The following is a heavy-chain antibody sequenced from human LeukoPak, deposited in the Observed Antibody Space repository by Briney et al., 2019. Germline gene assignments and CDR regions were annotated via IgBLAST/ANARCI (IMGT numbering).Heavy chain of an antibody. V-gene: IGHV1-46*01. J-gene: IGHJ4*02. D-gene: IGHD3-16*02. CDR2: INPISEAT. CDR3: ARLPYRDGVAQDY. Sequence: ASVKVSCKTSGYTFTRYNMQWVRHAPGHGLERMGIINPISEATDYAQKFQGRVTMTRDTSTSTVYMELSSLRSEDTAMYYCARLPYRDGVAQDYWGEGTLVTVSP. CDR1: GYTFTRYN.